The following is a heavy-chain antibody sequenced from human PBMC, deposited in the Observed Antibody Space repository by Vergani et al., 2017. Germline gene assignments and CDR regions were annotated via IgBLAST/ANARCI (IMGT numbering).Heavy chain of an antibody. CDR1: SFSVSSHY. CDR3: ARDGSYCSSTSCFYYYYYYMDV. V-gene: IGHV3-66*02. Sequence: LVESGGGLVQPGGSLRLSCAASSFSVSSHYMTWVRQAPGKGLEWVSTINIGGRTSYADSVKGRFTISRDNSKNTLYLQMNSLRAEDTAVYYCARDGSYCSSTSCFYYYYYYMDVWGKGTTVTVSS. J-gene: IGHJ6*03. CDR2: INIGGRT. D-gene: IGHD2-2*01.